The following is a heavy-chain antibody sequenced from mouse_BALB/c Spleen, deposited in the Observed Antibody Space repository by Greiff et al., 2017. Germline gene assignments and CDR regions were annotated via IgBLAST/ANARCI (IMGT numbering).Heavy chain of an antibody. CDR1: GYTFSSYW. CDR2: ILPGSGST. CDR3: ARLSDGYYSAWFAY. J-gene: IGHJ3*01. D-gene: IGHD2-3*01. Sequence: VQLQQSGAELMKPGASVKISCKATGYTFSSYWIEWVKQRPGHGLEWIGEILPGSGSTNYNEKFKGKATFTADTSSNTAYMQLSSLTSEDSAVYYCARLSDGYYSAWFAYWGQGTLVTVSA. V-gene: IGHV1-9*01.